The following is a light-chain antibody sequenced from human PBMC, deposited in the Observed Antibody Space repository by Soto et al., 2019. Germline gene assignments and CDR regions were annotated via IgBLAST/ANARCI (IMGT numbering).Light chain of an antibody. CDR3: QQYYDTRF. CDR2: WAS. V-gene: IGKV4-1*01. J-gene: IGKJ2*01. Sequence: IVMTQSPDSLAVSLGERATINCKSSQSVLYGSNSKNYLAWYQQKPGQPPKLLIYWASTRESGVPDRFSGSGFGTDFTLTIVSLQAEDVAVYYCQQYYDTRFFGQGTKLEIK. CDR1: QSVLYGSNSKNY.